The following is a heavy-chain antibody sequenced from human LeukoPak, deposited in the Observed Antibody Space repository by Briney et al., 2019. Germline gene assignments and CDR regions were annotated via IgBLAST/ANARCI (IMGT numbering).Heavy chain of an antibody. Sequence: PSETLPLTCTVSGGSISSYYWSWIRQPPGKGLEWIGYIYYSGSTNYNPSLKSRVTISVDTSKNQFSLKLSSVTAADTAVYYCAGSSSIAARYFDYWGQGTLVPVSS. D-gene: IGHD6-6*01. CDR3: AGSSSIAARYFDY. CDR1: GGSISSYY. J-gene: IGHJ4*02. V-gene: IGHV4-59*01. CDR2: IYYSGST.